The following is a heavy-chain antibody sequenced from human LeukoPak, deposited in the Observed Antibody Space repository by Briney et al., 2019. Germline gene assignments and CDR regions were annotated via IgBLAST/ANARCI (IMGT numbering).Heavy chain of an antibody. J-gene: IGHJ5*02. Sequence: SETLSLTCTVSGGSISSSSYYWGWLRQPPGKGLEWIGSIYYSGSTYYNPSLKSRVTISVDTSKNQFSLKLSSVTAADTAVYYCARKSEVRGSDPWGQGTLVTVSS. CDR3: ARKSEVRGSDP. D-gene: IGHD3-10*01. CDR2: IYYSGST. CDR1: GGSISSSSYY. V-gene: IGHV4-39*01.